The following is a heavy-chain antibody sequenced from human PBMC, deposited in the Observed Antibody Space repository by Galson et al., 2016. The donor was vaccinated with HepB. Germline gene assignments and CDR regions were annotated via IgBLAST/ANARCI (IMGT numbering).Heavy chain of an antibody. Sequence: SVKVSCKASGYRFPTYGISWVRQAPGQGLEWLGWISANSGNTIYAQKFQDRVTMTRDTSASTVYMDLRSLRPDDTAVYYCARDVQFRFDYWGQGTLVTVSS. D-gene: IGHD4-11*01. CDR2: ISANSGNT. CDR1: GYRFPTYG. CDR3: ARDVQFRFDY. J-gene: IGHJ4*02. V-gene: IGHV1-18*04.